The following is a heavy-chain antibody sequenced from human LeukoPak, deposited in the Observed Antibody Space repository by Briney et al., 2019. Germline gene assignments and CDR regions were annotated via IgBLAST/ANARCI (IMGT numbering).Heavy chain of an antibody. Sequence: GGSLRLSCAASGFTFSSYGMHWVRQAPGKGLEWVAVISYDGSNKYYADSVKGRFTISRDNSKNTLYLQMNSLRAEDTAVYYCAGSHEYSYGIDYWGQGTLVTVSS. V-gene: IGHV3-30*03. CDR2: ISYDGSNK. CDR3: AGSHEYSYGIDY. D-gene: IGHD5-18*01. J-gene: IGHJ4*02. CDR1: GFTFSSYG.